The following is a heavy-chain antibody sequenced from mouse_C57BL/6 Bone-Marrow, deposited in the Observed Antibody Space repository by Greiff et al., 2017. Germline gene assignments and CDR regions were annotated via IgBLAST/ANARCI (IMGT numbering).Heavy chain of an antibody. CDR3: ASLGRFDWYFDV. V-gene: IGHV1-64*01. Sequence: QVQLKQPGAELVKPGASVKLSCKASGYTFTSYWMHWVKQRPGQGLEWIGMIHPNSGSTNYNEKFKSKATLTVDKSSSTAYMQLSSLTSEDSAVYYCASLGRFDWYFDVWGTGTTVTVSS. CDR1: GYTFTSYW. J-gene: IGHJ1*03. D-gene: IGHD4-1*01. CDR2: IHPNSGST.